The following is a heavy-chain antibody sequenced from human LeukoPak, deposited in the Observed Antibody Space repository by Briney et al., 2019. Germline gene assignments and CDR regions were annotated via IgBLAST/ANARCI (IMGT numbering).Heavy chain of an antibody. Sequence: GSLRPSCAASGFTFSDYYMSWIRQAPGKGLEWVSYISSSGSTIYYADSVKGRFTISRDNAKNSLYLQMNSLRAEDTAVYYCARRAVPDISYERRYYYYMDVWGKGTTVTVSS. CDR2: ISSSGSTI. D-gene: IGHD2-2*01. CDR1: GFTFSDYY. J-gene: IGHJ6*03. CDR3: ARRAVPDISYERRYYYYMDV. V-gene: IGHV3-11*01.